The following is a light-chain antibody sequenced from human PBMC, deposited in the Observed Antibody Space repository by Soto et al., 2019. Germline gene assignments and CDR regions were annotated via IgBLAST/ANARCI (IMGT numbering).Light chain of an antibody. J-gene: IGLJ1*01. CDR1: SSDVGGYNY. Sequence: QSALTQPASVSGSPGQSITISCTGTSSDVGGYNYVSWYQQHPGKATKLMIYDVSNRPSGVSNRFSGSKSGNTASLSISGLQADDEADYYCSSYTSSSILYVFGTGTKLTVL. CDR3: SSYTSSSILYV. V-gene: IGLV2-14*01. CDR2: DVS.